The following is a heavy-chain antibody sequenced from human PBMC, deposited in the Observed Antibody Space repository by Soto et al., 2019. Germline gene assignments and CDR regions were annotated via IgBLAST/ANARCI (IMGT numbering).Heavy chain of an antibody. V-gene: IGHV3-30-3*01. D-gene: IGHD3-22*01. CDR2: ISYDGSNK. Sequence: GGSLRLSCAASGFTFSSYAMHWVRQAPGKGLEWVAVISYDGSNKYYADSVKGRFTISRDNSKNTLYLQMNSLRAEDTAVYYCARERLGYYDSSGYQAFDIWGQGTMVTVSS. CDR1: GFTFSSYA. CDR3: ARERLGYYDSSGYQAFDI. J-gene: IGHJ3*02.